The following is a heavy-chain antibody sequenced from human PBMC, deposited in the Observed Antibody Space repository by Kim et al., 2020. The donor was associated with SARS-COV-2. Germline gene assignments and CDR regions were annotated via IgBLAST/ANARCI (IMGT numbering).Heavy chain of an antibody. CDR3: ARDGGEGVDYYYYGMDV. CDR2: IKQDGSEK. CDR1: GFTFSSYW. Sequence: GGSLRLSCAASGFTFSSYWMSWVRQAPGKGLEWVANIKQDGSEKYYVDSVKGRFTISRDNAKNSLYLQMNSLRAEDTAVYYCARDGGEGVDYYYYGMDVWGQGTTVTVSS. J-gene: IGHJ6*02. D-gene: IGHD3-16*01. V-gene: IGHV3-7*01.